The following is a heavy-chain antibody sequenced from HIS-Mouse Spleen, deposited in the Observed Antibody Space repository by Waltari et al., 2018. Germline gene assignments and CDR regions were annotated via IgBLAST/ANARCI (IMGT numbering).Heavy chain of an antibody. CDR1: GGSISSYY. V-gene: IGHV4-4*07. Sequence: QVQLQESGPGLVKPSETLSLTCTASGGSISSYYWSWTRSPAGKGLGWIGRIYTSGSTNYNPSLKSRVTMSVDTSKNQFSLKLSSVTAADTAVYYCARDFHDFWSGYYGGDKKHDAFDIWGQGTMVTVSS. CDR2: IYTSGST. J-gene: IGHJ3*02. CDR3: ARDFHDFWSGYYGGDKKHDAFDI. D-gene: IGHD3-3*01.